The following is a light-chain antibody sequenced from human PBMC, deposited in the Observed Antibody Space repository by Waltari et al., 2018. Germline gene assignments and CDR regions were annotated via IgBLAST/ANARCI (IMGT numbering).Light chain of an antibody. J-gene: IGLJ2*01. CDR2: DDD. Sequence: SYVLTQTPSVSVAPGKTATVTCEGNNIGSKGVHWYQQRPGRAPVLVIYDDDDRPSGTPERFSGSSSGNTAILTIGSVEVGDEAAYYCQVWDGSSRHVVVGGATKLTVL. V-gene: IGLV3-21*04. CDR1: NIGSKG. CDR3: QVWDGSSRHVV.